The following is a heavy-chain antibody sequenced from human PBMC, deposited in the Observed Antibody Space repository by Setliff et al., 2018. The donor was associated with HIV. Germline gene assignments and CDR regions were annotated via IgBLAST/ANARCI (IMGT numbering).Heavy chain of an antibody. V-gene: IGHV1-69*13. CDR2: IIPIFNTA. J-gene: IGHJ6*02. CDR1: GYMFTDYY. D-gene: IGHD2-15*01. CDR3: ARGSGGYCSGGSCYFGFGLAL. Sequence: SVKVSCKASGYMFTDYYIHWVRQAPGQGLEWMGGIIPIFNTANYAQKFQGRVTITADESTSTAYMELSSLGSEDTAVYYCARGSGGYCSGGSCYFGFGLALWGQGTTVTVSS.